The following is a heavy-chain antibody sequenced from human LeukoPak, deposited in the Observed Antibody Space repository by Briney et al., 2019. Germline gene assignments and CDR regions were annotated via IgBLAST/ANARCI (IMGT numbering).Heavy chain of an antibody. D-gene: IGHD5-12*01. CDR2: IYYSGST. V-gene: IGHV4-59*01. CDR3: ARAGALIVATYYFDY. Sequence: SETLSLTCTVSGGSISSYYWSWIRQPPGKGLEWIGYIYYSGSTNYNPSLKSRVTISVDTSKNQFSLKLSSVTAADTAVYYCARAGALIVATYYFDYWGQGTLVTVSS. CDR1: GGSISSYY. J-gene: IGHJ4*02.